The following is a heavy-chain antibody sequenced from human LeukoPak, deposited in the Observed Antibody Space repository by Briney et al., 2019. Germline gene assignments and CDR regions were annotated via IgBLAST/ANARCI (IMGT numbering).Heavy chain of an antibody. J-gene: IGHJ6*03. CDR3: ARAHPVVPAATYYYYMDV. V-gene: IGHV1-69*13. Sequence: GASVKVSCKASGGTFSGYAISWVRQAPGQGLEWMGGIIPIFGTANYAQKFQGRVTITADESTSTAYMELSSLRSEDTAVYYCARAHPVVPAATYYYYMDVWGKGTTVTVSS. D-gene: IGHD2-2*01. CDR2: IIPIFGTA. CDR1: GGTFSGYA.